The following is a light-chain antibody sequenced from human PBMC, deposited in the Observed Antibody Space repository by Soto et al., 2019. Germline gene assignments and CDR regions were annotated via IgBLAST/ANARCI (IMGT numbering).Light chain of an antibody. J-gene: IGKJ5*01. CDR3: QQRSNWPENT. CDR1: QSVSSY. Sequence: EIVLTQSPATLSLSPGERATLSCRASQSVSSYLAWYQQKPGQAPRLLIYDASNRATGIPARFSGSGSGTDFTLTISSLEPEDFAVYYCQQRSNWPENTFGQGTLLEI. CDR2: DAS. V-gene: IGKV3-11*01.